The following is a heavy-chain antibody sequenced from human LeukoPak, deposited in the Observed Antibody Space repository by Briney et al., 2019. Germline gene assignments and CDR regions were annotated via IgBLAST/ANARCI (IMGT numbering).Heavy chain of an antibody. CDR3: ARVRRGLSYFDY. Sequence: SETLSLTCTVSGGSISSYYWSWIRQPPGKGVEWIGYIYYSGSTNYNPSLKSRVTISVDTSKNQFSLKLSSVTAADTAVYYCARVRRGLSYFDYWGQGTLVTVSS. V-gene: IGHV4-59*01. CDR2: IYYSGST. D-gene: IGHD3-10*01. CDR1: GGSISSYY. J-gene: IGHJ4*02.